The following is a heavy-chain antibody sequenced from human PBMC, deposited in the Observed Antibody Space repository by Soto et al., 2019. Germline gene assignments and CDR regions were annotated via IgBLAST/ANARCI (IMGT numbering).Heavy chain of an antibody. V-gene: IGHV3-15*01. CDR3: TTVEFGTTDFDY. D-gene: IGHD3-16*01. CDR1: GFTFRNAW. J-gene: IGHJ4*02. Sequence: PWLSLRLSWAASGFTFRNAWMSWVRQAPGKGLEWVGRIKSKTDGGTTDYAAPVKGRFTISRDDSKNTLSLQMNSLKTEDTAVYYCTTVEFGTTDFDYWGQGTLVTVSS. CDR2: IKSKTDGGTT.